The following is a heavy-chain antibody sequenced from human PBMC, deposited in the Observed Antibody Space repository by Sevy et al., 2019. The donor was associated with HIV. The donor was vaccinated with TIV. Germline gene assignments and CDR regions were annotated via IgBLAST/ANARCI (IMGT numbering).Heavy chain of an antibody. CDR3: ASGYSSGWGVREYFDY. J-gene: IGHJ4*02. D-gene: IGHD6-19*01. CDR2: IYYSGST. V-gene: IGHV4-39*01. Sequence: SETLSLACTVSGGSISSSSYYWGWIRQPPGKGLEWIGSIYYSGSTYYNPSLKSRVTISVDTSKNQFSLKLSSVTAADTAVYYCASGYSSGWGVREYFDYWGQGTLVTVSS. CDR1: GGSISSSSYY.